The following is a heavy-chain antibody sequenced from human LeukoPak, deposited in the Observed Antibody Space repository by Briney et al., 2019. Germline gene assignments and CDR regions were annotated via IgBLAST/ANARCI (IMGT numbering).Heavy chain of an antibody. CDR2: INHSGST. Sequence: PSETLSLTCAVYGGSFSGYYWSWIRQPPGKGLEWIGEINHSGSTNYNPSLKSRVTISVDTSKNQFSLKLSSVTAADTAMYYCARGAHTEAFDYWGQGTLVTVSS. CDR1: GGSFSGYY. J-gene: IGHJ4*02. CDR3: ARGAHTEAFDY. D-gene: IGHD5-18*01. V-gene: IGHV4-34*01.